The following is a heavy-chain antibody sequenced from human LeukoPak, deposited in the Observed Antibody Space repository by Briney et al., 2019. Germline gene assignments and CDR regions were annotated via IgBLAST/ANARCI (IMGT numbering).Heavy chain of an antibody. CDR3: ARDLAATGDY. CDR2: IKQDGSEK. CDR1: GFTFSSYS. J-gene: IGHJ4*02. Sequence: PGGSLRLSCAASGFTFSSYSMNWVRQAPGKGLEWVANIKQDGSEKYYVDSVKGRFTISRDNAKNSLYLQMNTLRAEDTAVYYCARDLAATGDYWGQGTLVTVSS. D-gene: IGHD6-13*01. V-gene: IGHV3-7*05.